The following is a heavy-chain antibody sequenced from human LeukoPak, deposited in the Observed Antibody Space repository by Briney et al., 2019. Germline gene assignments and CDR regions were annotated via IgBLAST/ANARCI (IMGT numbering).Heavy chain of an antibody. CDR2: ILKTGST. V-gene: IGHV4-31*03. J-gene: IGHJ4*02. CDR1: GVSISTGDYY. D-gene: IGHD1-26*01. Sequence: SGTLSLTCTVSGVSISTGDYYWSWIRQLPGKGLEWIGYILKTGSTYYNPSLRSRITISVDTSKNQFSLNLTSVTAADTAVYYCARETSGIYSEYWGQGILVTVSS. CDR3: ARETSGIYSEY.